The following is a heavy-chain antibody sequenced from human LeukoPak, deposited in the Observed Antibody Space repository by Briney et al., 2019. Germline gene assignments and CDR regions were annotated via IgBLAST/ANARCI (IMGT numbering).Heavy chain of an antibody. D-gene: IGHD3-10*01. V-gene: IGHV4-38-2*01. CDR1: GYSISSGYY. CDR2: IFHSGST. J-gene: IGHJ6*04. Sequence: SETLSHTCAVSGYSISSGYYWGWIRQPPGKGLEWIGSIFHSGSTYYNPSLKSRVNMSVDTSKNQISLKLSSATAADTAVYYCARASGSYGSGSYYYYGMDVWGKGTTVTVSS. CDR3: ARASGSYGSGSYYYYGMDV.